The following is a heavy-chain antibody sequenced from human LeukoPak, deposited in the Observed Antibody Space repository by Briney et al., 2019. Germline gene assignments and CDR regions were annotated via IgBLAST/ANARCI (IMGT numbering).Heavy chain of an antibody. D-gene: IGHD6-13*01. CDR1: GFTFSGYW. Sequence: GGSLRLSWAASGFTFSGYWVHWVRQAAGEGLVWVSRTKSDGRTISYADPVKGRFTSSRDNAKNSLYLQMHTLRAEDTALYYCARDWPTIAAAGTTPEYFQHWGQGTLVTVSS. CDR2: TKSDGRTI. J-gene: IGHJ1*01. CDR3: ARDWPTIAAAGTTPEYFQH. V-gene: IGHV3-74*01.